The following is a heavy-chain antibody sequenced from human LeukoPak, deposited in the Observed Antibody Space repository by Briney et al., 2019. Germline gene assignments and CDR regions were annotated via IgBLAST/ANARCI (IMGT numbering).Heavy chain of an antibody. V-gene: IGHV4-39*01. CDR1: GGSISSTDFF. J-gene: IGHJ5*02. CDR3: ARLPERIWFGEYWFDP. Sequence: PSETLSLTCTVSGGSISSTDFFWGWIRQPPGKGLEWIGNVEYTGRTYYNPSLRGRVTLSADTSKNKFSLKLSSVTAADTAVYYCARLPERIWFGEYWFDPWGQGTLVTVSS. CDR2: VEYTGRT. D-gene: IGHD3-10*01.